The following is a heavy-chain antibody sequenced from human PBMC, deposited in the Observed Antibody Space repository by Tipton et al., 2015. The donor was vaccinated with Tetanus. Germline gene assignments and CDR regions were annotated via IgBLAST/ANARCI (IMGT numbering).Heavy chain of an antibody. CDR3: ARHQSGYFTPFDY. Sequence: TLSLTCTVSGASIRGGTFYWGWIRQPPGKGLEWIGSIYESGDTYYIPSLKSRVTISVDTSTNQISLTLNSMAAADTGVYYCARHQSGYFTPFDYWGQGKLVTVSS. V-gene: IGHV4-39*01. J-gene: IGHJ4*02. D-gene: IGHD3-3*01. CDR1: GASIRGGTFY. CDR2: IYESGDT.